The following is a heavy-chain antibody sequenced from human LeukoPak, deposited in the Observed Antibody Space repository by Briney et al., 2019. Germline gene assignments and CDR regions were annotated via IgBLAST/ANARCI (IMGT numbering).Heavy chain of an antibody. J-gene: IGHJ4*02. D-gene: IGHD3-22*01. CDR2: MNPNSGNT. Sequence: ASVKVSCRASGYTFTSYDINWVRQATGQGLEWMGWMNPNSGNTGYAQKFQGRVTMTRNTSISTAYMELSSLRSEDTAVYYCARDYYDSSGYYYSFDYWGQGTLVTVSS. CDR3: ARDYYDSSGYYYSFDY. V-gene: IGHV1-8*01. CDR1: GYTFTSYD.